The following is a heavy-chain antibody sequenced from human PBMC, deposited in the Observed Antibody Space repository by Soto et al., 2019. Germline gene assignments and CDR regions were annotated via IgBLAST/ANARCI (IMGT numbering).Heavy chain of an antibody. D-gene: IGHD4-17*01. CDR1: GFTFSNAW. CDR2: IKSKTDGRRT. V-gene: IGHV3-15*01. J-gene: IGHJ4*02. Sequence: GGSLRLSCAASGFTFSNAWMSWVRQAPGKGLEWVGRIKSKTDGRRTEYAAHVIGSFISTTGDSKNTLYLQMISLKTDDTAVDYCTVYGDYAVYSFDYWGQGTLVTVSS. CDR3: TVYGDYAVYSFDY.